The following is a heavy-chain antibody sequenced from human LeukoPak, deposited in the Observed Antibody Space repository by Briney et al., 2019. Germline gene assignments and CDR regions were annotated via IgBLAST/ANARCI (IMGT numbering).Heavy chain of an antibody. D-gene: IGHD3-10*01. V-gene: IGHV3-74*01. CDR2: INSDGSST. J-gene: IGHJ4*02. CDR3: ARSVEDYGSGSYYLYYFDY. Sequence: GGSLRLSCAASGFTFSSYWMHWVRQAPGKGLVWVSRINSDGSSTSYADSVKGRFTISRDNAKNTLYLQMNSLRAEDTAVYYCARSVEDYGSGSYYLYYFDYWGQGTLVTVSS. CDR1: GFTFSSYW.